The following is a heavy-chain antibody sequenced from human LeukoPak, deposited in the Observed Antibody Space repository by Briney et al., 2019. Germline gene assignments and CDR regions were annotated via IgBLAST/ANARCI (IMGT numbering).Heavy chain of an antibody. CDR1: GFTFSSYG. J-gene: IGHJ4*02. CDR2: IWYDGSNK. V-gene: IGHV3-33*01. Sequence: GSLRLSCAASGFTFSSYGMHWVRQAPGKGLEWVAVIWYDGSNKYYADSVKGRFTISRDNPKNTLYLQMSSLRAEDTAVYYCARRGYSYADGYFDYWGQGTLVTVSS. CDR3: ARRGYSYADGYFDY. D-gene: IGHD5-18*01.